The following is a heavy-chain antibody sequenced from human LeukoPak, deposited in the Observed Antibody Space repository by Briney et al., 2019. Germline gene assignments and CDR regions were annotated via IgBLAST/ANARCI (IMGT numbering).Heavy chain of an antibody. CDR3: ARGQGATVPQVGKNWFDP. D-gene: IGHD1-26*01. J-gene: IGHJ5*02. Sequence: PSETLSLTCTVSDYSISSGNYWGWIRQPPGKGLEWIGSINYSGSTYYNPSLKSRVILSVDTSKNQFSLKLISVTVADTAIYYCARGQGATVPQVGKNWFDPWGQGTRVTVSS. CDR2: INYSGST. V-gene: IGHV4-38-2*02. CDR1: DYSISSGNY.